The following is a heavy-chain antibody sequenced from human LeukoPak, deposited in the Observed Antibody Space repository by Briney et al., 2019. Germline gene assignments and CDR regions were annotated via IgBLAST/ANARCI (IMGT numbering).Heavy chain of an antibody. CDR2: INPNSGGT. Sequence: ASVKVSCKASGYTFTGYYMHWVRQAPGQGLEWMGRINPNSGGTNYAQKFQGRVTMTRDTSISTAYMELSSLRSEDTAVYYCARSEQWLVIHLDYWGQGTLVTVSS. CDR3: ARSEQWLVIHLDY. CDR1: GYTFTGYY. V-gene: IGHV1-2*06. D-gene: IGHD6-19*01. J-gene: IGHJ4*02.